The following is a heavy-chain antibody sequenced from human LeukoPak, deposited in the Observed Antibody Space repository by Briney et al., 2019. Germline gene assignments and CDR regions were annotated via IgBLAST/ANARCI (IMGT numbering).Heavy chain of an antibody. J-gene: IGHJ4*02. V-gene: IGHV3-30*18. Sequence: GGSLRLSCAATGFTFSHHGMHWVRQAPGKGLEWVAAISFDGSDHYYADSVKGRFTMSRDNSKNTVCLQMNSLRDEDTAVYYCAKEDEVTAEAGLDSWGQGSLVTVSS. CDR1: GFTFSHHG. CDR3: AKEDEVTAEAGLDS. D-gene: IGHD5-18*01. CDR2: ISFDGSDH.